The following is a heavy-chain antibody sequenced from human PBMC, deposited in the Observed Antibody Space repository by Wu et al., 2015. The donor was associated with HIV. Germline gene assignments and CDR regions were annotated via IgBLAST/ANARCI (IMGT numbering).Heavy chain of an antibody. V-gene: IGHV1-69*13. D-gene: IGHD2-15*01. CDR2: VIPMLSTT. J-gene: IGHJ3*02. CDR1: GGAVSSSA. Sequence: QVQLVQSGAEVKKPGSSVRVSCKASGGAVSSSAITWVRQAPGQGLQWVGRVIPMLSTTQYAREWQDRVTITADESTDTVYLELMSLRSDDTAVFYCASPLPPYCRGYNCLDAFDIWGQGTLVSVXS. CDR3: ASPLPPYCRGYNCLDAFDI.